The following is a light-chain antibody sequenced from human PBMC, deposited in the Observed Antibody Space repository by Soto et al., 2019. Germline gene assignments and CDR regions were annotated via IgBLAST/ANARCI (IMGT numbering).Light chain of an antibody. CDR3: AAWDDSLSGPV. Sequence: QSVLTQPPSASGTPGQRVTISCSGSSSNIGSNYVYWHQQLPGTAPKLLIYRNNQRPSGVPDRFSGSKSGNSASLAISGLRSEDEADYYCAAWDDSLSGPVFGGGTQLTVL. V-gene: IGLV1-47*01. CDR1: SSNIGSNY. CDR2: RNN. J-gene: IGLJ7*01.